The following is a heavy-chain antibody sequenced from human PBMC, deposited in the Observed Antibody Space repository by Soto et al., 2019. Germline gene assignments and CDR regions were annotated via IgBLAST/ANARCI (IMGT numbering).Heavy chain of an antibody. J-gene: IGHJ6*02. V-gene: IGHV1-46*01. CDR3: ARAAVRAYYYYYGMDI. Sequence: GASVKVSCKASGYTFTSYYMHWARQAPGQGLEWMGIINPSGGSTSYAQKFQGRVTMTRDTSTSTVYMELSSLRSEDTAVYYCARAAVRAYYYYYGMDIWGQGTTVTVSS. D-gene: IGHD3-10*01. CDR2: INPSGGST. CDR1: GYTFTSYY.